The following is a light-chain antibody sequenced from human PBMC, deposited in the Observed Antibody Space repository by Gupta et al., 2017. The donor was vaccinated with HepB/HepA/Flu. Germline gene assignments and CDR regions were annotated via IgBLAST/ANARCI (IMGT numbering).Light chain of an antibody. Sequence: EIVMTQSPVTLSVSPRERATLSCRASQSVRSNLAWYQQKPGQTPRLLIYGASTRATGIPARFSGSGSGTEFTLTISSLQSEDFAVYYCQQDNSWPRAFGQGTKVEIK. CDR2: GAS. V-gene: IGKV3-15*01. J-gene: IGKJ1*01. CDR3: QQDNSWPRA. CDR1: QSVRSN.